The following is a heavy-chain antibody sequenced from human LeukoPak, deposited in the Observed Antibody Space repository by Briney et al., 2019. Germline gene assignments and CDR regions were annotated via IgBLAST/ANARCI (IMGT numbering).Heavy chain of an antibody. D-gene: IGHD5-24*01. CDR3: ARNRDGYNTDDAFDI. CDR2: INHSGST. J-gene: IGHJ3*02. V-gene: IGHV4-34*01. Sequence: SETLSLTCAVYGGSFSGYYWSWIRQPPGKGLEWIGEINHSGSTNYNPSLKSRVTMSVDTSKNQFSLKLSSVTAADTAVYYCARNRDGYNTDDAFDIWGQGTMVTVSS. CDR1: GGSFSGYY.